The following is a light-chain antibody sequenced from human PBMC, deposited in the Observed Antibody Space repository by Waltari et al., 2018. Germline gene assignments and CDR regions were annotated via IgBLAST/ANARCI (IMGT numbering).Light chain of an antibody. J-gene: IGKJ3*01. CDR1: QDIIIY. CDR3: QQYSSFPLT. V-gene: IGKV1-16*01. CDR2: SAS. Sequence: DIQVTQSPSSLSASVGARVTITCRASQDIIIYLAWFQQKPGKPPKSLIYSASSMHRGVSDRFSGSGAGTEFTLTITSLQPEDVATYYCQQYSSFPLTFGPGTKVGIK.